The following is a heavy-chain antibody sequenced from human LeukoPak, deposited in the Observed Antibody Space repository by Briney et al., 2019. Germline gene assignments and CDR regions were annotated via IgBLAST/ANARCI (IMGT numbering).Heavy chain of an antibody. CDR3: ARRAGAYSHPYDY. CDR2: ISYDGSKK. D-gene: IGHD4/OR15-4a*01. V-gene: IGHV3-30*03. CDR1: GFMFSSYG. Sequence: GGSLRLSRAASGFMFSSYGMNWVRQAPGKGLEWVAVISYDGSKKYYADSVKGRFTISRDNSKNTLYLQMNSLRAEDTAVYYCARRAGAYSHPYDYWGQGTLVTVSS. J-gene: IGHJ4*02.